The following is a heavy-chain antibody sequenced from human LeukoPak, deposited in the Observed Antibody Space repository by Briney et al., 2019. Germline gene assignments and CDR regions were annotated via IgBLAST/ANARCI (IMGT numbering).Heavy chain of an antibody. CDR2: INHSGST. V-gene: IGHV4-34*01. CDR1: GGSFSGYY. Sequence: PSETLSLTCAVYGGSFSGYYWSWIRQPPGKGLEWIGEINHSGSTNYNPSLKSRVTISVDTSKNQFSLKLSSVTAADTAVYYCARDSGDYGLYYFDYWGQGALVTVSS. CDR3: ARDSGDYGLYYFDY. J-gene: IGHJ4*01. D-gene: IGHD2-21*02.